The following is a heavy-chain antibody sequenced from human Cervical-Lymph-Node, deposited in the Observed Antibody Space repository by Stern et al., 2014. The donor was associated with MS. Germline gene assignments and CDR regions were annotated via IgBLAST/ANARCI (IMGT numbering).Heavy chain of an antibody. J-gene: IGHJ4*02. CDR2: MSHDGSTR. CDR3: AARGVLRIGQILDY. CDR1: GFGVSSLA. D-gene: IGHD2-15*01. V-gene: IGHV3-30-3*02. Sequence: QVQLVQSGGGVVQPWRSLRLSCVASGFGVSSLALHWVRQAPGTGLELVGVMSHDGSTRYYADSVKGRFTIARDNAKETLNLQMNSLSAEDTAVYYCAARGVLRIGQILDYWGQGTLVTVSS.